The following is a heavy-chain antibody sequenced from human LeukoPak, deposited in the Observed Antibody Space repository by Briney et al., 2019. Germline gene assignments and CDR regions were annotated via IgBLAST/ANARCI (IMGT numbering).Heavy chain of an antibody. CDR3: ARDEGSSTSCYYY. V-gene: IGHV1-18*01. CDR2: ISAYNSNT. D-gene: IGHD2-2*01. CDR1: GYTFTSYG. Sequence: ASVKVSCKASGYTFTSYGINWVRQAPGQGLEWMGWISAYNSNTHYAQKFQGRVTITADESTSTAYMELSSLRSEDTAVYYCARDEGSSTSCYYYWGQGTLVTVSS. J-gene: IGHJ4*02.